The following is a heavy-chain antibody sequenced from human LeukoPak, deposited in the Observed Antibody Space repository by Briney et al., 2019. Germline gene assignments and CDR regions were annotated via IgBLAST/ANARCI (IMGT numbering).Heavy chain of an antibody. J-gene: IGHJ5*02. CDR1: GFTFSSYW. Sequence: GGSLRLSCAASGFTFSSYWLAWVRQAPGKGLEGVASIKQDGSDKYYVDSVKGRFTISRDNAKNSLYLQMNSLRAEDTAVYYCARETNYDSSGGGFDPWGQGTLVTVSS. D-gene: IGHD3-22*01. CDR3: ARETNYDSSGGGFDP. CDR2: IKQDGSDK. V-gene: IGHV3-7*05.